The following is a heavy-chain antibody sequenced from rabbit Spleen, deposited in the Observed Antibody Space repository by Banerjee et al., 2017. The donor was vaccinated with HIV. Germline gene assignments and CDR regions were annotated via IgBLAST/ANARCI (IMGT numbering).Heavy chain of an antibody. Sequence: QQQLEESGGGLVKPGGTLTLTCTASGIDFSNSYYMCWVRQAPGKGLEWIACVYAGSGTAYYASWAKGRFTISKTSSTTVTLQMTSLTAADTATYFCARENYTNGYLVGYNGMDLWGQGTLVTVS. CDR3: ARENYTNGYLVGYNGMDL. J-gene: IGHJ6*01. V-gene: IGHV1S45*01. CDR2: VYAGSGTA. D-gene: IGHD7-1*01. CDR1: GIDFSNSYY.